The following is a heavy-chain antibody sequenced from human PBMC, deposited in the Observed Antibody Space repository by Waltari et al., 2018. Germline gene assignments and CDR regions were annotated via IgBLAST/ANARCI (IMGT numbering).Heavy chain of an antibody. Sequence: VHLVESGGGLVRPGRSLRLSCAASGFIFDDYGMDWVREAPGKGLEWVADIIWNSGTIHYADSVKGRFTISRDNAENSLYLQMNSLTTEDTAVYYCTKDMDGATAMTPRLDFWGQGTLVTVSS. CDR1: GFIFDDYG. J-gene: IGHJ4*02. CDR3: TKDMDGATAMTPRLDF. CDR2: IIWNSGTI. V-gene: IGHV3-9*01. D-gene: IGHD5-18*01.